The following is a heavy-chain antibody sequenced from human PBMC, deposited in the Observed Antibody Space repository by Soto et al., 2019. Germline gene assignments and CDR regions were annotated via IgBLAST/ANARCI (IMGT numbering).Heavy chain of an antibody. CDR2: ISGSGGST. Sequence: GGSLRLSCAASGFTFSSYAMSWVRQAPGKGLEWVSAISGSGGSTYYADSVKGRFTISRDNSKNTLYLQMNSLRAEDTAVYYCAKDNVLMVYDIAPAAYFDYWGQRTLVSVSS. CDR1: GFTFSSYA. V-gene: IGHV3-23*01. CDR3: AKDNVLMVYDIAPAAYFDY. D-gene: IGHD2-8*01. J-gene: IGHJ4*02.